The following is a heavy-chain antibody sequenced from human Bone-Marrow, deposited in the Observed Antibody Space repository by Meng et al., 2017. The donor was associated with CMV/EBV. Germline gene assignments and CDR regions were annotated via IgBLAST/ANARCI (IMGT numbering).Heavy chain of an antibody. CDR3: ARRVASVVTGSLDY. V-gene: IGHV1-2*02. CDR2: INPSSGGT. Sequence: ASAKVFCKAAAYTFTGYYMHRVRQAPGQGLEWMGWINPSSGGTIYAQKFQGRVTMTWDTSISTAYMELSRLRTDDTAVYYCARRVASVVTGSLDYWGQGTLVTVSS. J-gene: IGHJ4*02. D-gene: IGHD4-23*01. CDR1: AYTFTGYY.